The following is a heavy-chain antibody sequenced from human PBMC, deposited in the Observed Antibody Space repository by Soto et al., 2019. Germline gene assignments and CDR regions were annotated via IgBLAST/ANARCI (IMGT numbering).Heavy chain of an antibody. J-gene: IGHJ4*02. V-gene: IGHV4-59*02. CDR1: GDSVNSYF. D-gene: IGHD5-12*01. CDR3: ARDIKGNGYKSALFDY. Sequence: SETLSLTCSVSGDSVNSYFWSWIRQPPGQGLEMIGFIYNGGDTIYNPSFRSRVGISLDTSKNQFFLKLSSVTAADTAVYYRARDIKGNGYKSALFDYWGQGTLVTVSS. CDR2: IYNGGDT.